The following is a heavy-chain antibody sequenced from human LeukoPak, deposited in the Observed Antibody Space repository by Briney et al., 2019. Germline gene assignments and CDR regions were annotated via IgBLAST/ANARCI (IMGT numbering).Heavy chain of an antibody. CDR2: ISAYNGNT. Sequence: ASVKVSCKASGYTFTSYGISWVRQAPGQGLEWMGWISAYNGNTNYAQKLQGRVTMTTDTSTSTAYMELRSLRSDDTAVYYCVREGYCNNGVCYSNAFDIWGQGTMVTVSS. CDR3: VREGYCNNGVCYSNAFDI. V-gene: IGHV1-18*01. CDR1: GYTFTSYG. D-gene: IGHD2-8*01. J-gene: IGHJ3*02.